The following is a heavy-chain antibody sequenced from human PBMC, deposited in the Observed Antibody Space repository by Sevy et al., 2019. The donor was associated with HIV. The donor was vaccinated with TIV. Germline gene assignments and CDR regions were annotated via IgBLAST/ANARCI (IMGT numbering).Heavy chain of an antibody. D-gene: IGHD6-13*01. CDR1: GGSFSGYY. Sequence: SQTLSLTCAVYGGSFSGYYWSWIRQPPGKGLEWIGEINHSGSTNYNPSLKSRVTISVDTSKNQFSLKLSSVTAADTAVYYCARMGIAAADWGQGTLVTVSS. CDR3: ARMGIAAAD. V-gene: IGHV4-34*01. J-gene: IGHJ4*02. CDR2: INHSGST.